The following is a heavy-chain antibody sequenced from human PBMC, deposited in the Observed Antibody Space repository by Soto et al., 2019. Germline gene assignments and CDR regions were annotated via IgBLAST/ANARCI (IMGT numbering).Heavy chain of an antibody. D-gene: IGHD5-12*01. V-gene: IGHV6-1*01. CDR2: TYYRSKWNN. Sequence: QVQLRQSGPGLVKPSQTLSLTCAISGDSVSSNSAAWNWIRQSPSRGLEWLGGTYYRSKWNNDYAVSVKSRIIINPDTSKNQFSLQLNSVTPEDTAVYYCVRGQAFGYRGYRTSEVDAFDIWGQGIMVTVSS. CDR1: GDSVSSNSAA. J-gene: IGHJ3*02. CDR3: VRGQAFGYRGYRTSEVDAFDI.